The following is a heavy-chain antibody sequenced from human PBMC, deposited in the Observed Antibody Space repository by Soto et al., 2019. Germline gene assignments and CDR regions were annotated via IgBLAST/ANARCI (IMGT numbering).Heavy chain of an antibody. CDR2: ISAYNGNT. CDR1: GYTFTSYG. Sequence: ASVKVSCKASGYTFTSYGISWVRQAPGQGLEWMGWISAYNGNTNYAQKLQGRVTMTTDTSTSTAYMELRSLRSDDTAVYYCARGVQAAIARGAFDIWGQGTMVTVSS. D-gene: IGHD2-2*02. V-gene: IGHV1-18*01. J-gene: IGHJ3*02. CDR3: ARGVQAAIARGAFDI.